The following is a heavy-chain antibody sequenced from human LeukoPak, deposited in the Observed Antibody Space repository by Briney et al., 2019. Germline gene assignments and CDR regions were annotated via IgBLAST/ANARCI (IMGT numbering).Heavy chain of an antibody. CDR3: AKRGVVIRVILVGFHKEAYYFDS. V-gene: IGHV3-23*01. CDR1: GITLSNYD. CDR2: ISDSGGRT. D-gene: IGHD3-22*01. J-gene: IGHJ4*02. Sequence: GGALRLSCAVSGITLSNYDMSWVRQAPGKGLEWVAGISDSGGRTNYADSVKGRFTISRDNPKNTLYLQMNSLRAEDTAVYFCAKRGVVIRVILVGFHKEAYYFDSWGQGALVTVSS.